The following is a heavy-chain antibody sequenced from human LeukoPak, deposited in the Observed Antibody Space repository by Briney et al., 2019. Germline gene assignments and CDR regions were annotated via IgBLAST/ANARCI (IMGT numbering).Heavy chain of an antibody. J-gene: IGHJ4*02. D-gene: IGHD3-16*02. CDR1: GGSFSGYY. CDR2: INHSGST. Sequence: SETLSLTCAVYGGSFSGYYRSWIRQPPGKGLEWIGEINHSGSTNYNPSLKSRVTISVDTSKNQFSLRLTSVTAADTAVYYCARGIPGRSIDYWGQGTLVTVSS. CDR3: ARGIPGRSIDY. V-gene: IGHV4-34*01.